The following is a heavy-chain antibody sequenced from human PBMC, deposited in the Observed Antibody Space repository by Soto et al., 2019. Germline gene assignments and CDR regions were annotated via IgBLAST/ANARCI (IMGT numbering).Heavy chain of an antibody. J-gene: IGHJ5*02. CDR2: ISYSGST. V-gene: IGHV4-39*01. Sequence: SETLSLTCTVSGGSISSGGYYWGWIRQSPGRGLEWIASISYSGSTFYDPSLRSRVTIFVHTSKNEFSLKLSSVTAADTALYYCSRRAPEGFDPWGQGTLVTVSS. CDR1: GGSISSGGYY. CDR3: SRRAPEGFDP.